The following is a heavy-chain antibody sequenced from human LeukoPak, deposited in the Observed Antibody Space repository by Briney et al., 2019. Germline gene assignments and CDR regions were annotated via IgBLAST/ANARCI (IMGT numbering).Heavy chain of an antibody. V-gene: IGHV1-2*02. CDR1: GYTFTDYY. J-gene: IGHJ4*02. CDR2: INPDSGGT. CDR3: ARAIAVVDY. D-gene: IGHD6-19*01. Sequence: GASVNVSCKASGYTFTDYYIHWVRQAPGQGLEWMGWINPDSGGTNYAQKFQGRVTMTKDTSISTAYMELSRLRSDDTAVYFCARAIAVVDYWGQGTLVTVSS.